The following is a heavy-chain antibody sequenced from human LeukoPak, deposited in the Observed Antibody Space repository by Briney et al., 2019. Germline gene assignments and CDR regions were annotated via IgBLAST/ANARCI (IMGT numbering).Heavy chain of an antibody. J-gene: IGHJ4*02. V-gene: IGHV1-3*01. CDR2: INAGNGDT. Sequence: ASVKVSCKASGYTFTNYAVNWLRQAPGQGLEWMGWINAGNGDTKFSQNYQARVTITRDASASTAYMELGSLTSEDTAVYFCARGLWSAHRREYYFDSWGQGTLVTVSS. CDR1: GYTFTNYA. D-gene: IGHD3-3*01. CDR3: ARGLWSAHRREYYFDS.